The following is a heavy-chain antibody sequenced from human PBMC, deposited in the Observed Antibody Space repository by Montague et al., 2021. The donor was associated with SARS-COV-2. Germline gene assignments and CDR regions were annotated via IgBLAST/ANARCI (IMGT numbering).Heavy chain of an antibody. Sequence: VKPTQTLTLTCTFSGFSLRSDDEGVAWICQSPGQALEWLAVIYWNGDKRYSPSLQRRLTITKDTSENQVVLTMTNMDPVDTATYYCAHRGMIRGLIFDYWGQGTLVTVSS. CDR2: IYWNGDK. CDR1: GFSLRSDDEG. CDR3: AHRGMIRGLIFDY. V-gene: IGHV2-5*01. J-gene: IGHJ4*02. D-gene: IGHD3-10*01.